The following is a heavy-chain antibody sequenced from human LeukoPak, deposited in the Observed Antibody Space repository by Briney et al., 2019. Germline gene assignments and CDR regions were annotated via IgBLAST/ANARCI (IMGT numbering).Heavy chain of an antibody. CDR2: IYTSGST. V-gene: IGHV4-61*02. D-gene: IGHD3-10*01. Sequence: SETLSLTCTVSGGSISSGSYYWSWIRQPAGKGLEWIGRIYTSGSTNCNPSLKSRVAISVDTSKNQFSLKLSSVTAADTAVYYCASPFGEEVVHHWGQGILVTVSS. J-gene: IGHJ5*02. CDR3: ASPFGEEVVHH. CDR1: GGSISSGSYY.